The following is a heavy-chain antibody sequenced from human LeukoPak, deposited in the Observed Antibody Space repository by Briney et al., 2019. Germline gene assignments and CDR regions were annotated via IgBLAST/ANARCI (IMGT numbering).Heavy chain of an antibody. CDR3: ARDGRGGPSGYYPRYFDY. CDR2: ISSSGTYI. J-gene: IGHJ4*02. CDR1: GFTFSRYA. D-gene: IGHD3-3*01. V-gene: IGHV3-21*01. Sequence: GGSLRLSCAASGFTFSRYAMNWVRQAPGKGLEWVSSISSSGTYINYADSVKGRFTLSRDNAKNSLSLQMNSLRAEDTAVYSCARDGRGGPSGYYPRYFDYWGQGTLVTVSS.